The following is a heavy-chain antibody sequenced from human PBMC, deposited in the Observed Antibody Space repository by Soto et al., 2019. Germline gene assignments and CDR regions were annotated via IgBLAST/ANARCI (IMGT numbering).Heavy chain of an antibody. J-gene: IGHJ4*02. Sequence: LRLSCAASGFTFSSYAMSWVRQAPGKGLEWVSAISGSGGSTYYADSVKGRFTISRDNSKNTLYLQMDSLRAEDTAVYYCAKGVGQLLYYFDYWGQGTLVTVSS. CDR1: GFTFSSYA. D-gene: IGHD2-2*01. CDR3: AKGVGQLLYYFDY. CDR2: ISGSGGST. V-gene: IGHV3-23*01.